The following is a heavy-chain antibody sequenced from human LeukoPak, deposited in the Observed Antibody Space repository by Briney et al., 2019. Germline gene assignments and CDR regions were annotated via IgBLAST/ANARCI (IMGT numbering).Heavy chain of an antibody. J-gene: IGHJ5*02. CDR3: AKSAVGATSYNWFDP. CDR1: GYIFSNFD. D-gene: IGHD1-26*01. V-gene: IGHV1-8*03. Sequence: ASVKVSCKASGYIFSNFDINWVRQATGQGLEWMGWINPNSGNTGYAQRFQGRLSITGDTSINTAYMELNSLRSDDTAVYYCAKSAVGATSYNWFDPWGQGTLVTVSS. CDR2: INPNSGNT.